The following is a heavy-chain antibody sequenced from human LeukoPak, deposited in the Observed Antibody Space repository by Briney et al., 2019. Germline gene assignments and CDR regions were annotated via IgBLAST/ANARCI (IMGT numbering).Heavy chain of an antibody. CDR3: TTFRSGLY. Sequence: PGGSQRLSCAVSGFPLSSDAMNWVRQAPGKGLEWVGRIKSKTDGGTTDYAAPVKGRFTISRDDSKNTLYLQMNSLKTEDTAVYYCTTFRSGLYWGQGTLVTVSS. CDR2: IKSKTDGGTT. CDR1: GFPLSSDA. D-gene: IGHD3-10*01. V-gene: IGHV3-15*01. J-gene: IGHJ4*02.